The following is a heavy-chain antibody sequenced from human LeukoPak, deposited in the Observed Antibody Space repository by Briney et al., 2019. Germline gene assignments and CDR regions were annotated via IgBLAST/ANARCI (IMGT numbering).Heavy chain of an antibody. CDR2: IYHSGST. J-gene: IGHJ5*01. D-gene: IGHD3-10*01. Sequence: PSETLSLTCTVSGGSISSSSYYWGWIRQPPGKGLEWIGSIYHSGSTYYNPSLKSRVSISVHTSKNHIALKLTSVTASDTAVYFCARRVGFYGSGSLNYFDPWGQGILVSVS. CDR3: ARRVGFYGSGSLNYFDP. CDR1: GGSISSSSYY. V-gene: IGHV4-39*02.